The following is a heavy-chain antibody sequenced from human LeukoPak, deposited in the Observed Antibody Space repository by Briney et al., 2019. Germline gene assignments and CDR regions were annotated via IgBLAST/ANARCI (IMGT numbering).Heavy chain of an antibody. Sequence: GGSLRLSCAASGFTFSSYSMNWVRQAPGKGLEWVSSISSSSSYIYYADSVKGRLTISRDNAKNSLYLQMNSLRAEDTAVYYCARVLIAAASDYWGQGTLVTVSS. CDR1: GFTFSSYS. D-gene: IGHD6-13*01. CDR3: ARVLIAAASDY. J-gene: IGHJ4*02. CDR2: ISSSSSYI. V-gene: IGHV3-21*01.